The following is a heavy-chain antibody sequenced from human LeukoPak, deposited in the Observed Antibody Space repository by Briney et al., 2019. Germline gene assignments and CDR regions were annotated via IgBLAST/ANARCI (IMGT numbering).Heavy chain of an antibody. CDR1: GFSLSTSGMC. CDR3: ARILGEGSSWIDAFDI. J-gene: IGHJ3*02. V-gene: IGHV2-70*11. CDR2: IDWDDDK. Sequence: SGPALVKPTQTLTLTCTFSGFSLSTSGMCVSWIRQPPGKALEWLARIDWDDDKYYSTSLKTRLTISKDTSKNQVVLTMTNMDPVDTATYYCARILGEGSSWIDAFDIWGQGTMVTVSS. D-gene: IGHD6-13*01.